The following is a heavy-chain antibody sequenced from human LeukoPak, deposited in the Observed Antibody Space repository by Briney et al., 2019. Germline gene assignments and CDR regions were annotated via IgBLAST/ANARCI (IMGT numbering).Heavy chain of an antibody. D-gene: IGHD4-17*01. Sequence: SETLSLTRTVSGGSISSSSYYWGWIRQPPGKGLEWIGSIYYSGSTYYNPSLKSRDTISVDTSKNQFSLKLSSVTAADTAVYYCARTTQFNTVIQDWGQGTLVTVSS. V-gene: IGHV4-39*01. CDR3: ARTTQFNTVIQD. J-gene: IGHJ1*01. CDR1: GGSISSSSYY. CDR2: IYYSGST.